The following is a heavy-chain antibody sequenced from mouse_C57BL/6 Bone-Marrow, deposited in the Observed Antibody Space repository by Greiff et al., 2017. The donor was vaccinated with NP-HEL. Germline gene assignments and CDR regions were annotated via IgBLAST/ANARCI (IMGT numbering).Heavy chain of an antibody. V-gene: IGHV5-4*01. CDR1: GFTFSSYA. Sequence: EVQVVESGGGLVKPGGSLKLSCAASGFTFSSYAMSWVRQTPEKRLEWVATISDGGSYTYYPDNVKGRFTISRDNAKNNLYLQMSHLKSEDTAMYYCARAKYYGSSYSWFAYWGQGTLVTVSA. J-gene: IGHJ3*01. CDR2: ISDGGSYT. D-gene: IGHD1-1*01. CDR3: ARAKYYGSSYSWFAY.